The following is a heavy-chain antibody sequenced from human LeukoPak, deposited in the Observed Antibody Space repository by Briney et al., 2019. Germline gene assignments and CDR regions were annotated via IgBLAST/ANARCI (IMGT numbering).Heavy chain of an antibody. CDR2: IRYD. CDR3: AELGITMIGGV. D-gene: IGHD3-10*02. V-gene: IGHV3-30*02. Sequence: PGGSLRLSCAASGFLFSSYDIHWVRQSPGKGLEWVAFIRYDTVSVKGRFTISRDNSKNTLYLQMNSLRAEDTAVYYCAELGITMIGGVWGKGTTVTISS. J-gene: IGHJ6*04. CDR1: GFLFSSYD.